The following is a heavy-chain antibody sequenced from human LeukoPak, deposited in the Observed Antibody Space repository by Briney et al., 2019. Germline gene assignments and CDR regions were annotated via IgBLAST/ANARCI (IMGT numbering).Heavy chain of an antibody. CDR2: VYYTGAS. CDR3: ARGAPPQN. CDR1: GYSITSGFY. Sequence: SETLSLTCTVSGYSITSGFYWGWIRQPPGKGLEWIGSVYYTGASYYNPSLKSRVTISIDTSKKHFSLKLTSVTAADTAVYYCARGAPPQNWGQGTLVTVSS. V-gene: IGHV4-38-2*02. J-gene: IGHJ4*02.